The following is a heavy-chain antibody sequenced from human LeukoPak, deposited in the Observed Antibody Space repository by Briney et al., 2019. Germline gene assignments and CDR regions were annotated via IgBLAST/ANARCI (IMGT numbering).Heavy chain of an antibody. V-gene: IGHV3-23*01. J-gene: IGHJ4*02. Sequence: GGSLRLSCAASGFTFSSYAMSWVRQAPGKGLEWVSAISGSGGSTYYADSVKGRFTISRDNSKNTLYPQMNSLRAEDTAVYYCARGRELSDLGHFDYWGQGTLVTVSS. D-gene: IGHD1-26*01. CDR1: GFTFSSYA. CDR2: ISGSGGST. CDR3: ARGRELSDLGHFDY.